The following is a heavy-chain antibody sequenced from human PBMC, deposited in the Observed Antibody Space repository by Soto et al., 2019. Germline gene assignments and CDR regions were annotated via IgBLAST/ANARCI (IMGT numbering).Heavy chain of an antibody. Sequence: ASVKVSCKASGGTFSSYAISWVRQAPGQGLEWMGGIIPIFGTANYAQKFQGRVTITADESTSTAYMELSSLRSEDTAVYYCARGNSGSYIFDYWGQGTLVTVSS. CDR2: IIPIFGTA. CDR1: GGTFSSYA. V-gene: IGHV1-69*13. J-gene: IGHJ4*02. CDR3: ARGNSGSYIFDY. D-gene: IGHD1-26*01.